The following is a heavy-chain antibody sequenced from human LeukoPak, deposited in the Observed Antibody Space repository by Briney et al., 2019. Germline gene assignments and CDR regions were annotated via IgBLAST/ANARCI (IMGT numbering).Heavy chain of an antibody. V-gene: IGHV4-59*01. D-gene: IGHD6-19*01. CDR1: GGSISNYH. J-gene: IGHJ2*01. CDR3: ARGLYSRAFYSRYFDL. CDR2: IHYSGST. Sequence: SETLSLTCTVSGGSISNYHWSWMRQSPGKKLEWIGYIHYSGSTNYNPSLKSRVTISVDTSQNQFSLKLSSMTAADTAMYYCARGLYSRAFYSRYFDLWGRGTLVTVSS.